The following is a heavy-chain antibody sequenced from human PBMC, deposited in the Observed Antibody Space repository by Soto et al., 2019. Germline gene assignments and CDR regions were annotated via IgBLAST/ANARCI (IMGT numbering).Heavy chain of an antibody. D-gene: IGHD2-2*01. Sequence: GASVKVSCKASGYTFTSYYMHWVRQAPGQGLEWMGIINPSGGSTSYAQKFQGRVTMTRDTSTSTVYMELSSLRSDDTAVYYCAREEYCSSTSCYPHYYMDVWGKGTTVTVS. V-gene: IGHV1-46*03. CDR1: GYTFTSYY. CDR3: AREEYCSSTSCYPHYYMDV. CDR2: INPSGGST. J-gene: IGHJ6*03.